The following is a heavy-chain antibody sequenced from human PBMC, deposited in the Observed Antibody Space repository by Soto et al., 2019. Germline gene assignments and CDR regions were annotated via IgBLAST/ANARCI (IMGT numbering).Heavy chain of an antibody. CDR1: GGSFSSYY. J-gene: IGHJ6*02. CDR2: IYTTGST. V-gene: IGHV4-4*07. D-gene: IGHD2-15*01. CDR3: EGWSSYCNIDV. Sequence: PPETLSLTCTVSGGSFSSYYWNWIRQPAGKGLEWIGRIYTTGSTNYNPSLKSRVTMSLDTSKKQFSLKLNSVTAADTAVYYCEGWSSYCNIDVWGQGITVTVSS.